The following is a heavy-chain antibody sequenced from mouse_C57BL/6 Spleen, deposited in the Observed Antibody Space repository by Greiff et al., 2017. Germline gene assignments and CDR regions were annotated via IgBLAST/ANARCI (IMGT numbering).Heavy chain of an antibody. CDR2: IRNKANNHAT. V-gene: IGHV6-6*01. Sequence: DVQLQESGGGLVQPGGSMKLSCAASGFTFSDAWMDWVRQSPEKGLEWVAEIRNKANNHATYYAESVKGRFTISRDDSKSSVYLQMNSLRAEDTGIYYCARMYGSSYRAYFDGWGTGTTVTVSS. CDR3: ARMYGSSYRAYFDG. J-gene: IGHJ1*03. CDR1: GFTFSDAW. D-gene: IGHD1-1*01.